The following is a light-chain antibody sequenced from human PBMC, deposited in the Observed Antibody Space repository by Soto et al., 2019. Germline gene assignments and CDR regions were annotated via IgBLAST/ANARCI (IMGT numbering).Light chain of an antibody. Sequence: QSVLTQPPSVSAAPGQKVTISCSGSSSNIGNNYVSWYQQLPGTAPKLLIYDNNKRPSGIPDRFSGSKSGTSATLGITGLQTGDEADYYCGTWDSSLGAFYVFGTGTKLTVL. CDR1: SSNIGNNY. CDR3: GTWDSSLGAFYV. CDR2: DNN. V-gene: IGLV1-51*01. J-gene: IGLJ1*01.